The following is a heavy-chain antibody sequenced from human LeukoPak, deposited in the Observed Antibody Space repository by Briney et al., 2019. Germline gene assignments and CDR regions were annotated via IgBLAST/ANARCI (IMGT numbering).Heavy chain of an antibody. J-gene: IGHJ4*02. CDR1: GFTFSDYY. V-gene: IGHV3-11*04. Sequence: SGGSLRLSCAASGFTFSDYYMSWIRQAPGKGLEWVSYISSSGSTIYYADSVKGRFTISRDNAKNSLYLQMNSLRAEDTAVYYCARDLLMGGSSGYQDYWGQGTLVTVSS. CDR3: ARDLLMGGSSGYQDY. CDR2: ISSSGSTI. D-gene: IGHD3-22*01.